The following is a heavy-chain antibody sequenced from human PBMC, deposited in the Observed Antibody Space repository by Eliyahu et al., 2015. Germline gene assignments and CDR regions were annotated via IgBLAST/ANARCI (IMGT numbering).Heavy chain of an antibody. Sequence: EVQLVESGGGLVQPGGSLRXSCAAXGFPFSDHYMDWVRQAPGKGLEWVGRIRNKANSYTTEYAASVKGRFTISRDDSENSLYLQMNSLKTEDTAVYYCARFHNYYFDYWGQGTLVTVSS. CDR1: GFPFSDHY. V-gene: IGHV3-72*01. CDR2: IRNKANSYTT. J-gene: IGHJ4*02. D-gene: IGHD1-20*01. CDR3: ARFHNYYFDY.